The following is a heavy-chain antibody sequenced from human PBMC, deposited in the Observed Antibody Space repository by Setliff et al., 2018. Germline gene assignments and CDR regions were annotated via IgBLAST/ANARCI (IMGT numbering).Heavy chain of an antibody. V-gene: IGHV1-24*01. J-gene: IGHJ4*02. CDR3: ATADVIIAAAGNSKYILDY. Sequence: ASVNVSCKVSGYTLTELSMHWVRQAPGKGLEGMGGFDPEDGETIYAQKFQGSVTMTEDTSTDTASMELSSLRSADTAVYYCATADVIIAAAGNSKYILDYWGQGTLVTVSS. CDR1: GYTLTELS. D-gene: IGHD6-13*01. CDR2: FDPEDGET.